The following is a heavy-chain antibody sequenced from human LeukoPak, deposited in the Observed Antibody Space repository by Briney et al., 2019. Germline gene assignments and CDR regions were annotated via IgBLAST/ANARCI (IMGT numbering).Heavy chain of an antibody. CDR1: GFTFSSYG. Sequence: GGSLRLSCAASGFTFSSYGMHWVRQAPGKGLEWVAVISYDGSNKYYADSVKGRFTISRDNSKDTLYLQMSSVRVDDTAVYYCTRDRGRYYDSRGFYWGYYFDSWGQGILVIVST. CDR2: ISYDGSNK. D-gene: IGHD3-22*01. CDR3: TRDRGRYYDSRGFYWGYYFDS. J-gene: IGHJ4*02. V-gene: IGHV3-30*03.